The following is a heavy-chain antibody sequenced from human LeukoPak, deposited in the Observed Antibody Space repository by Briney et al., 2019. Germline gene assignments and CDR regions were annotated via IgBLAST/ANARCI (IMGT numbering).Heavy chain of an antibody. D-gene: IGHD3-10*01. V-gene: IGHV3-48*03. CDR3: ARDGDTFNWFDP. Sequence: GGSLRLSCAASGFTFSSYKMNWVRQAPGKGLEWVSYISSSGSTIYYADSVKGRFTISRDNAKNSLYLQMNSLRAEDTAVYYCARDGDTFNWFDPWGQGTLVTVSS. CDR2: ISSSGSTI. J-gene: IGHJ5*02. CDR1: GFTFSSYK.